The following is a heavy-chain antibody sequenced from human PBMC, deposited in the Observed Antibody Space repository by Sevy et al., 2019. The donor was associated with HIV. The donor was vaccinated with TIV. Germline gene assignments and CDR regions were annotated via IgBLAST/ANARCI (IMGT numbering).Heavy chain of an antibody. V-gene: IGHV3-48*01. CDR3: TRDAEYCSSTSCYRYYYGMDV. CDR2: ISSSSSTI. D-gene: IGHD2-2*02. J-gene: IGHJ6*02. Sequence: GGCLRLSCAASGFTFSSYSMNWVRQAPGKGLEWVSYISSSSSTIYYADSVKGRFTISRDNAKNSLYLQMNSLRAEDTAVYYCTRDAEYCSSTSCYRYYYGMDVWGQGTTVTVSS. CDR1: GFTFSSYS.